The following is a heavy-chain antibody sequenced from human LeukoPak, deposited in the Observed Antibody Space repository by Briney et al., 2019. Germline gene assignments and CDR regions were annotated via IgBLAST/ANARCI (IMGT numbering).Heavy chain of an antibody. J-gene: IGHJ4*02. V-gene: IGHV3-30*04. CDR1: GFTFSSYA. Sequence: GGSLRLSCGASGFTFSSYAMHWVRQAPGKGLKWVAVTSFDGSDNYYADSVKGRFTISRDNSKNTLYLQMNSLRPDDTAVYYCARAPGTMIVVDYWGQGTLVTVSS. CDR3: ARAPGTMIVVDY. CDR2: TSFDGSDN. D-gene: IGHD3-22*01.